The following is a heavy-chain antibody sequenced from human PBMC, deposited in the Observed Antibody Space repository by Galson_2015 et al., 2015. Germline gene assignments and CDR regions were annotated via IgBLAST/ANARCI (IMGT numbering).Heavy chain of an antibody. CDR2: LRTGGAA. V-gene: IGHV3-53*01. CDR1: DFTVSPTY. Sequence: SLRLSCAASDFTVSPTYTSWVRQAPGKGLEWVSSLRTGGAASYAVSVRGRFSISRDTSDNTLHLQMTSLRAEDTALYYCASSVYGYRHRGAYDSWCRGIVVTVSS. J-gene: IGHJ3*02. D-gene: IGHD5/OR15-5a*01. CDR3: ASSVYGYRHRGAYDS.